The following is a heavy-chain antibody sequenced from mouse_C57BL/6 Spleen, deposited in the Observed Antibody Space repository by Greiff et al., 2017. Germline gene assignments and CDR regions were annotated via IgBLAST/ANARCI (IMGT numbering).Heavy chain of an antibody. V-gene: IGHV1-42*01. CDR3: ARRDYDDAMDY. D-gene: IGHD2-4*01. Sequence: VQLQQSGPELVKPGASVKISCKASGYSFTGYYMNWVKQSPEKSLEWIGEINPSTGGTTYNQKFKAKATLTVDKSSSTAYMQLKSLTSEDSAVYYCARRDYDDAMDYWGQGTSVTVSS. CDR2: INPSTGGT. CDR1: GYSFTGYY. J-gene: IGHJ4*01.